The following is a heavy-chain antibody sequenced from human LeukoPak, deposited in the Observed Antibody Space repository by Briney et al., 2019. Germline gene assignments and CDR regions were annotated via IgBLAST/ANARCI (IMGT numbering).Heavy chain of an antibody. V-gene: IGHV3-7*04. CDR2: IKQDGSEK. D-gene: IGHD3-16*02. Sequence: GGSLRLSCAASGFTFSSYWMSWVRQAPGKGLEWVANIKQDGSEKYYVDSVKGRFTISRDNAKNSLFLQMNSLRAEDTAVYYCARGSFLITFGGFIGWGQGTMVTVSS. CDR1: GFTFSSYW. J-gene: IGHJ4*02. CDR3: ARGSFLITFGGFIG.